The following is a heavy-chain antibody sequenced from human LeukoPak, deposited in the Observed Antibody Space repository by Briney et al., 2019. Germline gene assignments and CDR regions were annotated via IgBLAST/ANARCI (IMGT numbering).Heavy chain of an antibody. J-gene: IGHJ4*02. CDR3: ARVYTTTHDFDY. CDR1: GGSISSYY. V-gene: IGHV4-59*01. CDR2: IYYSGST. D-gene: IGHD5-12*01. Sequence: SETLSLTCTVSGGSISSYYWSWIRQPPEKGLEWIGYIYYSGSTNYNPSLKSRVTISVDTSKNQFSLKLGSVTAADTAVYYCARVYTTTHDFDYWGQGTLVTVSS.